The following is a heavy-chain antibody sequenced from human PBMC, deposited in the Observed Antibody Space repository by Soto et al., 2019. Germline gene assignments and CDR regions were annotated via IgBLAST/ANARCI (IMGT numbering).Heavy chain of an antibody. CDR2: ISGSGGNT. J-gene: IGHJ6*03. CDR3: AKDWRYCSSTSCPGYYYMDV. V-gene: IGHV3-23*01. Sequence: GGSLRLSCAASGFTFSTYAMSWVRQAPGKGLEWVSLISGSGGNTYYADSVKGRFTISRDNSKNTLYLQMNSLRAEDTAVYYCAKDWRYCSSTSCPGYYYMDVWGKGTTVTVSS. D-gene: IGHD2-2*01. CDR1: GFTFSTYA.